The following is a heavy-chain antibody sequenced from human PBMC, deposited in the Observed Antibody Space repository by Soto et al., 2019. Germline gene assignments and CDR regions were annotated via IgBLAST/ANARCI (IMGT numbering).Heavy chain of an antibody. J-gene: IGHJ5*02. CDR1: GFTFSGSA. Sequence: GGSLRLSCAASGFTFSGSAMHWVRQASGKGLEWVGRIRSKANSYATAYAASVKGRFTISRDDSKNTAYLQMNSLKTEDTAVYYCTRLCSITSCYDGPWDFDPWGQGTLVTVSS. D-gene: IGHD2-2*01. CDR3: TRLCSITSCYDGPWDFDP. CDR2: IRSKANSYAT. V-gene: IGHV3-73*01.